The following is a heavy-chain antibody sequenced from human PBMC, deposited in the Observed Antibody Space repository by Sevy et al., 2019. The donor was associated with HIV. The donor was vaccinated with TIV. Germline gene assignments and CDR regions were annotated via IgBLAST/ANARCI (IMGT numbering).Heavy chain of an antibody. Sequence: GSLRLSCAASGLTFSSHAMHWVRQAPGKGLEWVAVISSAGSNKYYADSVKGRFTISRDNPKNTLYLQMNSLRPEDTAGYYCTRDAGYSIAWSPSDYWGQGTLVTVSS. J-gene: IGHJ4*02. V-gene: IGHV3-30-3*01. D-gene: IGHD6-19*01. CDR1: GLTFSSHA. CDR2: ISSAGSNK. CDR3: TRDAGYSIAWSPSDY.